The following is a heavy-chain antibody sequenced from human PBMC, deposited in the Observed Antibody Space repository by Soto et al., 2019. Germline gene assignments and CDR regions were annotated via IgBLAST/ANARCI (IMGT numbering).Heavy chain of an antibody. Sequence: SQTLSLTCAISGDSVSSNSIAWNWIRQSPSRGLEWLGRTYYRSRWINDYAVSVKSRIIINPDTAKNQFSLQLDSVTPEDTAVYYCARGLLRKFFDSWGQGVLVTVSS. D-gene: IGHD5-12*01. CDR3: ARGLLRKFFDS. CDR1: GDSVSSNSIA. V-gene: IGHV6-1*01. CDR2: TYYRSRWIN. J-gene: IGHJ4*02.